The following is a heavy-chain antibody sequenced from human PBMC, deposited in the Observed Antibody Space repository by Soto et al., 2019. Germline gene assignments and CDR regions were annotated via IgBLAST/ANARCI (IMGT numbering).Heavy chain of an antibody. J-gene: IGHJ6*02. D-gene: IGHD6-13*01. CDR2: INHSGST. Sequence: KPSETLSLTCAVYGGSFSGYYWSWIRQPPGKGLEWIGEINHSGSTYYNPSLKSRVTISVDTSKNQFSLKLSSVTAADTAVYYCARGTAAAGRVDVWGQGTTVTV. CDR3: ARGTAAAGRVDV. V-gene: IGHV4-34*01. CDR1: GGSFSGYY.